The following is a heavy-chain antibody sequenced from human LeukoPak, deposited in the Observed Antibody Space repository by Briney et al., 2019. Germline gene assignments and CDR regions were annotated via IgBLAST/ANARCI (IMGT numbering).Heavy chain of an antibody. V-gene: IGHV4-39*01. CDR1: GGSISSSSYY. Sequence: SETLSLTCTVSGGSISSSSYYWGWIRQPPGQGLEWIGSIYYSGSTYYNPSLKSRVTISVDTSKNQFSLKLTSVTAADTAVYYCARRLAGTEDYWGQGTPVTVSS. CDR2: IYYSGST. CDR3: ARRLAGTEDY. D-gene: IGHD6-13*01. J-gene: IGHJ4*02.